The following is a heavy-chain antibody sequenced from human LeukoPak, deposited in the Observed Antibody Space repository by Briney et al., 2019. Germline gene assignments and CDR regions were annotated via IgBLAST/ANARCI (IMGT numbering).Heavy chain of an antibody. CDR1: GFTFSSFA. D-gene: IGHD4-23*01. CDR2: ISGTGT. V-gene: IGHV3-23*01. Sequence: GGSLRLSCAASGFTFSSFAMTWVRQAPGKGLEWVSTISGTGTPYGDSVKGRFTISRDNSKNTLYLQMDGLRAEDTALYRCAKSRGGGTYNFGHWGQGTLVTVSS. CDR3: AKSRGGGTYNFGH. J-gene: IGHJ4*02.